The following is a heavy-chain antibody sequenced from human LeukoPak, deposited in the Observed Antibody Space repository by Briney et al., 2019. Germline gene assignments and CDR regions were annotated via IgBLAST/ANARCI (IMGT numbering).Heavy chain of an antibody. Sequence: SQTLSLTCAISGDSVSSNSVTWDWIRQSPSRGLEWLVRTYYRCTWYNDSAVSVRGRITVNPDTSKNQFSLHMNSVTPEDTAVYYCARRLTQYDCFDPWGQGILVTVSS. CDR2: TYYRCTWYN. J-gene: IGHJ5*02. CDR3: ARRLTQYDCFDP. V-gene: IGHV6-1*01. D-gene: IGHD2-2*01. CDR1: GDSVSSNSVT.